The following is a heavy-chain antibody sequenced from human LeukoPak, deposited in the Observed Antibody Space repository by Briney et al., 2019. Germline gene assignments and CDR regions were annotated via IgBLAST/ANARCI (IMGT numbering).Heavy chain of an antibody. J-gene: IGHJ6*03. CDR2: IYSTGIT. D-gene: IGHD6-13*01. CDR3: ARHIPPPTGFCAGTGCFMSGSQYFSMDV. V-gene: IGHV4-4*09. CDR1: GGSISGYF. Sequence: PPETLSLTCTVSGGSISGYFWSCIRQPPRKGPEWIGYIYSTGITNYSPSLSSRVSISVDTSKNQRCLYLRFMTTTDTAVYHCARHIPPPTGFCAGTGCFMSGSQYFSMDVWGKGTSVTVS.